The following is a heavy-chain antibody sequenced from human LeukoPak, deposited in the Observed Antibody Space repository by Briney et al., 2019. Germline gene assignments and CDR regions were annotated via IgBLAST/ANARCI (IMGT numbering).Heavy chain of an antibody. D-gene: IGHD3-22*01. CDR2: INAGNGNT. V-gene: IGHV1-3*01. J-gene: IGHJ5*02. CDR3: ARGVVVIPRGNWFDP. Sequence: GASVKVSCKASGYTFTSYAMHWVRQAPGQRLEWMGWINAGNGNTKYSQKFQGRVTITRDTSASTAYMELSSLRSEDTAVYYCARGVVVIPRGNWFDPWGQGTLVTVSS. CDR1: GYTFTSYA.